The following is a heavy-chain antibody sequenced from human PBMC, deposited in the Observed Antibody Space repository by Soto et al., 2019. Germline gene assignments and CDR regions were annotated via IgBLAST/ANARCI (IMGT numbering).Heavy chain of an antibody. V-gene: IGHV1-18*01. CDR3: ARDRLTFVVLAADGTPTLDY. D-gene: IGHD6-13*01. J-gene: IGHJ4*01. Sequence: QVQLVQSGAEVKKPGASVKVSCKASGYTFTSYGISWVRQAPGQGLEWMGWIRAYNGNTNYAQKLQGRVTMTTDTSTSPAYMELGSLRSDDTAVYYCARDRLTFVVLAADGTPTLDYWGQGTLVTVSS. CDR2: IRAYNGNT. CDR1: GYTFTSYG.